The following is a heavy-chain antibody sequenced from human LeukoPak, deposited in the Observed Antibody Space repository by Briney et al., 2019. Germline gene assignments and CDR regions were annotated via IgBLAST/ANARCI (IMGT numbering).Heavy chain of an antibody. CDR3: AKNMRWFGSAPRSRSAPPDY. CDR2: IYPGDSDT. J-gene: IGHJ4*02. D-gene: IGHD2/OR15-2a*01. CDR1: GYSFTSYW. V-gene: IGHV5-51*01. Sequence: GESLKISCKGSGYSFTSYWIGWVRQMPGKGLEWMGIIYPGDSDTRYSPSFQGQVTISADKSISTAYLQWSSLRAEDTAVYYCAKNMRWFGSAPRSRSAPPDYWGQGTLVTVSS.